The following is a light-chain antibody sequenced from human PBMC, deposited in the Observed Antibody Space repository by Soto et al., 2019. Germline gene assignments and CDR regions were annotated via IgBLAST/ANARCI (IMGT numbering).Light chain of an antibody. CDR3: QKYNSYSRT. CDR1: QSISSSY. J-gene: IGKJ1*01. V-gene: IGKV3D-7*01. CDR2: GAS. Sequence: EVVLTQSPATLSLSPGEGATLSCRVSQSISSSYLSWYQQRPGQAPRLLIYGASTRATGIPARFSGSGSGTEFTLTISSLQPDDFATYYCQKYNSYSRTVGKGNKVDIK.